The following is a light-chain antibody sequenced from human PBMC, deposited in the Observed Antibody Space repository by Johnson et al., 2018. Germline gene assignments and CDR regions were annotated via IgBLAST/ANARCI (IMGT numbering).Light chain of an antibody. V-gene: IGLV1-51*02. CDR2: ENN. J-gene: IGLJ1*01. CDR1: SSNIGNNY. Sequence: SVLTQPPSVSAAPGQKVTISCSGSSSNIGNNYVSWYQQLPGTAPKLLIYENNKRPSGIPDRFSGSKSGTSATLGITGLQTGDEDDYYCGTWDSSLSAGNVFGTGTKVTVL. CDR3: GTWDSSLSAGNV.